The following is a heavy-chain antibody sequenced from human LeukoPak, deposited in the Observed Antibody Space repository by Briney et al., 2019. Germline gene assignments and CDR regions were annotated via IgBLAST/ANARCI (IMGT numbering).Heavy chain of an antibody. Sequence: GGSLRLSCAASGFSLSTYGMHWLRQPTGKGLEWVSAIGLVGDTYYADSVRGRFTISRENGQNSMSLEMNSLRAGDTAVYFCAREPPNGSGRHEAYAMDGWGQGTTVTV. CDR1: GFSLSTYG. V-gene: IGHV3-13*01. J-gene: IGHJ6*02. CDR3: AREPPNGSGRHEAYAMDG. CDR2: IGLVGDT. D-gene: IGHD3-10*01.